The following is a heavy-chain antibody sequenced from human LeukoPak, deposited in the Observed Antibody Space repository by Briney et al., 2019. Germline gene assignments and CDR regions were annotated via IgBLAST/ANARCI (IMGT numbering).Heavy chain of an antibody. CDR1: GYTFTSYG. J-gene: IGHJ6*02. CDR3: ARPNWNWSPTNNRYYYYGMDV. CDR2: ISAYNGNT. D-gene: IGHD1-1*01. V-gene: IGHV1-18*01. Sequence: ASVKVSCKASGYTFTSYGISWVRQAPGQGVEWMGWISAYNGNTNYAQKLQGRVTMTTDTSTSTAYMELRSLRSDDTAVYYCARPNWNWSPTNNRYYYYGMDVWGQGTTVTVSS.